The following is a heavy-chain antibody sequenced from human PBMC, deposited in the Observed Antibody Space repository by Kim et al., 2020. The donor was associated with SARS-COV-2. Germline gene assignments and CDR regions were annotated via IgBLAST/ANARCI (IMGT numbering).Heavy chain of an antibody. J-gene: IGHJ5*02. CDR1: GFTFSSYA. CDR3: AKDHIGDYYDRSDYDH. CDR2: ISASGGNT. Sequence: GGSLRLSCAASGFTFSSYAMSWVRQAPGKRLEWVSSISASGGNTYYADSVKGRFTISRDNSKNTLYLQMNSLRAEDTAIYYCAKDHIGDYYDRSDYDHWGQGTLVTVSS. V-gene: IGHV3-23*01. D-gene: IGHD3-22*01.